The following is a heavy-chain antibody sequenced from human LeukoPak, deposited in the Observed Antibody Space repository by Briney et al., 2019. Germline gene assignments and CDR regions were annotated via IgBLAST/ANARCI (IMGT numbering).Heavy chain of an antibody. CDR3: ARRRDAFDI. Sequence: SETLSLTCTVPGGSISSDGWTWIRQPPGKALEGIGYIYYGGSTNYNPSLKSRGTISVDTSRNQFSLKLSSVTAADTAVYYCARRRDAFDIWGQGTMVTVSP. J-gene: IGHJ3*02. V-gene: IGHV4-59*08. CDR2: IYYGGST. CDR1: GGSISSDG.